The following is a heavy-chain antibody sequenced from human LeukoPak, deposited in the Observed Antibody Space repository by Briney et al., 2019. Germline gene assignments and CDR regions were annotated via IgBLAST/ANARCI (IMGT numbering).Heavy chain of an antibody. CDR3: ARPQSTFRKNYRDSYNYYIDY. D-gene: IGHD5-24*01. V-gene: IGHV4-39*01. J-gene: IGHJ4*02. CDR2: IYYGGRT. CDR1: GGSISSSSYY. Sequence: PSGTLSLTCSVFGGSISSSSYYWGWIRQPPGEGVEWIGSIYYGGRTYYTPSLKGRVTISVDTSKTPCSLKLSSVTAAHTTVYYYARPQSTFRKNYRDSYNYYIDYWGQGTLVTVSS.